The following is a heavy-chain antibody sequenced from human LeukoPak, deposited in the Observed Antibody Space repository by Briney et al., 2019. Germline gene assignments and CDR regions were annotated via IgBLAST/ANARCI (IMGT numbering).Heavy chain of an antibody. V-gene: IGHV3-13*01. D-gene: IGHD3-16*02. Sequence: PGGSLRLSCAASGFTFSSYDMHWVRQATGKGLEWVSAIGTAGDTYYPGSVKGRFTISRENAKNSLYLQMNSLRAGDTAVYYCARGRPDYDYVWGSYRPNYYYGMDVWGQGTTVTVSS. CDR2: IGTAGDT. CDR3: ARGRPDYDYVWGSYRPNYYYGMDV. J-gene: IGHJ6*02. CDR1: GFTFSSYD.